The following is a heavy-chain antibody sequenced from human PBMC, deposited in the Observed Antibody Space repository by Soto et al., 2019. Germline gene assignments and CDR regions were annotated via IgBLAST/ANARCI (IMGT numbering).Heavy chain of an antibody. J-gene: IGHJ4*02. V-gene: IGHV5-51*01. CDR2: IYPGDSDT. CDR3: SCLHVTSTTANYSHS. Sequence: GESLKISCKGSGYSFTSYWIGWVRQMPGKGLEWMGIIYPGDSDTRYSPSFQGQVTISADKSISTAYLQWSSLKASDTAMYYCSCLHVTSTTANYSHSWHEAPPITV. D-gene: IGHD1-7*01. CDR1: GYSFTSYW.